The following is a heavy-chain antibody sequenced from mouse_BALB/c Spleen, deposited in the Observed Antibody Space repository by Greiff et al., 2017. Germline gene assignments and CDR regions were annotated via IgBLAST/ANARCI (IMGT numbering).Heavy chain of an antibody. D-gene: IGHD2-14*01. CDR3: ASGVRGGYAMDY. V-gene: IGHV1-9*01. CDR2: ILPGSGST. CDR1: GYTFSSYW. Sequence: VQLQQSGAELMKPGASVKISCKATGYTFSSYWIEWVKQRPGHGLEWIGEILPGSGSTNYNEKFKGKATFTADTSSNTAYMQLSSLTSEDSAVYYCASGVRGGYAMDYWGQGTSVTVSS. J-gene: IGHJ4*01.